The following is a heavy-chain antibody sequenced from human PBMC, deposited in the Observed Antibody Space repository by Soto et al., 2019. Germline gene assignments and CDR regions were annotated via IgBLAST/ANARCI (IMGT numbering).Heavy chain of an antibody. D-gene: IGHD6-19*01. CDR1: GGSFSGYY. CDR2: INHSGST. Sequence: TLSLTCAVYGGSFSGYYWSWIRQPPGKGLEWIGEINHSGSTNYNPSLKSRVTISVDTSKNQFSLKLSSVTAADTAVYYCARGPVAGRDYWGQGTLVTVSS. J-gene: IGHJ4*02. CDR3: ARGPVAGRDY. V-gene: IGHV4-34*01.